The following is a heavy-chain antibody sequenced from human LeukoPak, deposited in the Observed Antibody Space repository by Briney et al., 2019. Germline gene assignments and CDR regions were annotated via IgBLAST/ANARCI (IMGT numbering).Heavy chain of an antibody. CDR1: GFTYRRFA. Sequence: GGSLRLSCAASGFTYRRFAMSWVRQAPGKGLECVASVNNGGNPYYAASVRGRFIVSRDNSQNTLSLQLDSLRTGDAGVYYCAKDHASSGWATFESWGGGTLPAVSS. J-gene: IGHJ5*01. V-gene: IGHV3-23*01. CDR2: VNNGGNP. CDR3: AKDHASSGWATFES. D-gene: IGHD6-19*01.